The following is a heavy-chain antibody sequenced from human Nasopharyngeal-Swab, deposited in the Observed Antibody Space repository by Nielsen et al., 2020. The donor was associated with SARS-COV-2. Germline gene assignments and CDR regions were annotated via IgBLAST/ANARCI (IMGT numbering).Heavy chain of an antibody. CDR3: ARVKSNGYGENWFDP. CDR1: GFTFSSYE. CDR2: ISRSGSTI. Sequence: GESLKISCAASGFTFSSYEMNWVRQAPGKGLEWVSYISRSGSTIYYADSVKGRFTISRDTAKNSLYLQMNSLRAEDTAVYYCARVKSNGYGENWFDPWGQGTLVTVSS. J-gene: IGHJ5*02. D-gene: IGHD4-17*01. V-gene: IGHV3-48*03.